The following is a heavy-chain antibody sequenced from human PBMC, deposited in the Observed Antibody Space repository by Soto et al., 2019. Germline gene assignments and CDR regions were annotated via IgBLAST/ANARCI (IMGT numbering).Heavy chain of an antibody. CDR3: AREVANFDAFDI. V-gene: IGHV3-30*03. D-gene: IGHD5-12*01. J-gene: IGHJ3*02. CDR1: GSTFSSYG. CDR2: ISYDGSNK. Sequence: PGGSLRLSCAASGSTFSSYGMHWVRQAPGKGLEWVAVISYDGSNKYYADSVKGRFTISRDNSKNTLYLQMNSLRAEDTAVYYCAREVANFDAFDIWGQGTMVTVSS.